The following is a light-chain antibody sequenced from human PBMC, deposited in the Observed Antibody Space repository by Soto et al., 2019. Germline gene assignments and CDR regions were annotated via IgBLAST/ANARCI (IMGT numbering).Light chain of an antibody. CDR3: ETWDSSLNAGV. Sequence: QSVLTQPAAVSGSPGQSLTISCTGTTSDIGFYDYVSWYQQYPGKAPKLLIYGVTIRPSGISNRFSGSKSGSTASLTISGLRDDDEADYYCETWDSSLNAGVFGGGTKVTVL. V-gene: IGLV2-14*01. CDR2: GVT. J-gene: IGLJ3*02. CDR1: TSDIGFYDY.